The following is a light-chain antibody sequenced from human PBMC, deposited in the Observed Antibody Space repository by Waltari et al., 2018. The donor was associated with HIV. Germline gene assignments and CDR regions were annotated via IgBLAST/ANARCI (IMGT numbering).Light chain of an antibody. J-gene: IGLJ2*01. CDR1: IGAVTTSHY. CDR3: LLYYSGARV. Sequence: QAVVTQEPSLTVSPGGTVTLTCGSSIGAVTTSHYPYWFHQKPGQAPRTLLYDASSKHSWTPARFSGSLRGGKAALPLSGAQPEDEADYYCLLYYSGARVFGGGTRLTVL. CDR2: DAS. V-gene: IGLV7-46*01.